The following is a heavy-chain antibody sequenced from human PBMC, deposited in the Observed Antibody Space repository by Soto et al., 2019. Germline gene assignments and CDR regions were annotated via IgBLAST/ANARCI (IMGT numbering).Heavy chain of an antibody. Sequence: PSETLSLTCTVSGGSISSYYWSWIRQPPGKGLEWIGYIYYSGSTNYNPSLKSRVTISVDTSKNQFSLKLSSVTAADTAVYYCAIVFLTKGDVGPRDYWGQGTLVTGSS. V-gene: IGHV4-59*01. D-gene: IGHD2-21*02. CDR1: GGSISSYY. CDR2: IYYSGST. J-gene: IGHJ4*02. CDR3: AIVFLTKGDVGPRDY.